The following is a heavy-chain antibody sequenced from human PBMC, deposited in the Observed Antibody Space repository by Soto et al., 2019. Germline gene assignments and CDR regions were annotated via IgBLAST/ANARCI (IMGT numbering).Heavy chain of an antibody. CDR1: GFTFSSYA. Sequence: GGSLRLSCAASGFTFSSYAMSWVRQAPGKGLEWVSAISGSGGSTYYADSVKGRFTISRDNSKNTLYLQMNSLRAEDTAVYYCAKGKAGYCSGGSCYSYDYWGQGTLVTVSS. CDR3: AKGKAGYCSGGSCYSYDY. V-gene: IGHV3-23*01. CDR2: ISGSGGST. D-gene: IGHD2-15*01. J-gene: IGHJ4*02.